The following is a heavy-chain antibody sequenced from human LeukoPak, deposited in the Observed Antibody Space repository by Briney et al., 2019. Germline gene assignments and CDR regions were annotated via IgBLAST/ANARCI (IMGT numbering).Heavy chain of an antibody. D-gene: IGHD6-13*01. V-gene: IGHV3-30-3*01. CDR2: ISYDGSNK. CDR3: ARDGAAAGQKPDYYYYYMDV. J-gene: IGHJ6*03. CDR1: GFTFSSYA. Sequence: PGGSLRLSCAASGFTFSSYAMHWVRQAPGKGLEWVAVISYDGSNKYYADSVKGRFTISRDNSKNTLYLQMNSLRAEDTAVYYCARDGAAAGQKPDYYYYYMDVWGKGTTVTVSS.